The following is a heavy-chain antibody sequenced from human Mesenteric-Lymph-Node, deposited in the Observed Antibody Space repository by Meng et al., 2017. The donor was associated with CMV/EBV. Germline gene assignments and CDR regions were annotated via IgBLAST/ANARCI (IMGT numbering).Heavy chain of an antibody. D-gene: IGHD3-3*01. CDR2: ISSSSSSK. CDR1: FSSYN. Sequence: FSSYNMNWVRQAPGKGLEWVSYISSSSSSKFYADSVKGRFTISRDNARNSLYLQMNSLRVEDTAVYYCARMEGYYAMDVWGQGTTVTVSS. CDR3: ARMEGYYAMDV. V-gene: IGHV3-48*04. J-gene: IGHJ6*02.